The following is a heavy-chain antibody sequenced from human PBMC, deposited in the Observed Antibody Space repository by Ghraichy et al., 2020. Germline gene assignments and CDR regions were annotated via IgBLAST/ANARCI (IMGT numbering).Heavy chain of an antibody. Sequence: SETLSLTCTVSGGSVSSGSYYWSWIRQPPGKGLEWIGYIYYNGGTNYNPSLKSRVTISVDTSKNQFSLKLSSVTAADTAVYYCAREGYYYGSGNYYYFFDYWGQGMLVTVSS. D-gene: IGHD3-10*01. J-gene: IGHJ4*02. CDR2: IYYNGGT. CDR3: AREGYYYGSGNYYYFFDY. V-gene: IGHV4-61*01. CDR1: GGSVSSGSYY.